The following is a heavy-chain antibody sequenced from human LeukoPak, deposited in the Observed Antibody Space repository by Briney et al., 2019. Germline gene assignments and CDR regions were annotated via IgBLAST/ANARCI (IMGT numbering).Heavy chain of an antibody. V-gene: IGHV4-34*01. CDR1: GGSFSGYY. J-gene: IGHJ6*02. D-gene: IGHD4-17*01. CDR2: INHSGST. Sequence: PSETLSLTCAVYGGSFSGYYWSWIRQPPGKGLEWIGEINHSGSTNYNPSLKSRVTISVDTSKNQFSLKLSSVTAADTAVYYCARASVGITVTTTGYYYHYYGMDVWGQGTTVTVSS. CDR3: ARASVGITVTTTGYYYHYYGMDV.